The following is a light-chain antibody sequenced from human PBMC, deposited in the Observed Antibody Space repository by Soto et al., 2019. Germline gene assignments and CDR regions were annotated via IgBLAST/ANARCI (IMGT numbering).Light chain of an antibody. J-gene: IGKJ4*01. CDR2: KAS. CDR1: QTISSW. V-gene: IGKV1-5*03. Sequence: DIQMTQSPSTLSGSVGDRVTITCRASQTISSWLAWYQQKPGKAPKLLIYKASTLKSGVPSRFSGSGSGTEFTLAISSLQPEDFATYYCQQCYSSPLTFGGGTKVDI. CDR3: QQCYSSPLT.